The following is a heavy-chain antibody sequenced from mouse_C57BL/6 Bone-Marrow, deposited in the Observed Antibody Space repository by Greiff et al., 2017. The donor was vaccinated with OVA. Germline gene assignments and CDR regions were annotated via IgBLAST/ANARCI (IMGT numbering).Heavy chain of an antibody. CDR3: ARQGGTNAMDY. D-gene: IGHD3-1*01. Sequence: EVKLEESGGDLVKPGGSLKLSCAASGFTFSSYGMSWVRQTPDKRLEWVGTISRGGSYTYYPDSVKGRFTFPRDNAKNTLYLQISSLKSEDTAMYYGARQGGTNAMDYWGQGTSVTVSS. CDR1: GFTFSSYG. V-gene: IGHV5-6*01. J-gene: IGHJ4*01. CDR2: ISRGGSYT.